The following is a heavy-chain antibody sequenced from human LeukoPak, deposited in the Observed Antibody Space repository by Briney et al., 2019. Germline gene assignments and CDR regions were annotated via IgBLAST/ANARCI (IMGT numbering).Heavy chain of an antibody. CDR1: GFTFSSYA. Sequence: GGSLRLSCAASGFTFSSYAMSWVRQAPGKGLEWFSAISGGGGYIYYADSVKGRFTMFRDNSKNTVSLQMNSLRAEDTALYYCARFRSTSGSYPLDYWGQGTLVTVSS. CDR3: ARFRSTSGSYPLDY. J-gene: IGHJ4*02. CDR2: ISGGGGYI. D-gene: IGHD1-26*01. V-gene: IGHV3-23*01.